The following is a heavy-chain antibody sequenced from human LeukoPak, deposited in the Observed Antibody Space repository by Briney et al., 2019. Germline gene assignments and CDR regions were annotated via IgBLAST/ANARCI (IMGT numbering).Heavy chain of an antibody. J-gene: IGHJ3*02. CDR3: ARASFGFYSLDAFDI. Sequence: PGGSLRLSCAASGFTFSSYWMSWVRQAPGKGLEWVANIKEDGSEKFHVGPVRGRFTISRDNAKNSLFLQMNSLTTEDTAVYYCARASFGFYSLDAFDIWGQGTMVTVSS. D-gene: IGHD3-16*01. CDR1: GFTFSSYW. CDR2: IKEDGSEK. V-gene: IGHV3-7*01.